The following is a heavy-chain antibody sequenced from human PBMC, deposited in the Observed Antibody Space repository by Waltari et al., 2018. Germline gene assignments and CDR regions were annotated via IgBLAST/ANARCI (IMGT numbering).Heavy chain of an antibody. CDR3: ARQVTNYFDY. Sequence: QVQLQESGPGLVKPSETLSLTCAVSGYSISSGYYWGWIRQPPGKGLEWIGSIYHSGSTYYNPSLKSRVTISVDTSKNQFSLKLSSVTAADTAVYYCARQVTNYFDYWGQGTLVTVSS. CDR1: GYSISSGYY. CDR2: IYHSGST. V-gene: IGHV4-38-2*01. J-gene: IGHJ4*02.